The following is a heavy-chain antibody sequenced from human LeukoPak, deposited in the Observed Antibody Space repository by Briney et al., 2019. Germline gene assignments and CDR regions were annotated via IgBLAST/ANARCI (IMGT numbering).Heavy chain of an antibody. CDR2: INHSGGT. Sequence: SETLSLTCAVYGGSFSGYYWSWIRQPPGKGLEWIGEINHSGGTNYNPSLKSRVTISVDTSKNQFSLKLSSVTAADTAVYYCAGGMAPRRRIAVAEGLFDYWGQGTLVTVSS. V-gene: IGHV4-34*01. D-gene: IGHD6-19*01. CDR3: AGGMAPRRRIAVAEGLFDY. J-gene: IGHJ4*02. CDR1: GGSFSGYY.